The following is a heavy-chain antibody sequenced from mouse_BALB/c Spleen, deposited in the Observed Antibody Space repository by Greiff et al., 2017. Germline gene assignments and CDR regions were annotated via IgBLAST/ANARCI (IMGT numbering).Heavy chain of an antibody. CDR3: ARGSITTATLDY. Sequence: EVKLMESGGGLVKPGGSLKLSCAASGFTFSDYYMYWVRQTPEKRLEWVATISDGGSYTYYPDSVKGRFTISRDNAKNNLYLQMSSLKSEDTAMYYCARGSITTATLDYWGQGTTLTVSS. CDR1: GFTFSDYY. V-gene: IGHV5-4*02. CDR2: ISDGGSYT. D-gene: IGHD1-2*01. J-gene: IGHJ2*01.